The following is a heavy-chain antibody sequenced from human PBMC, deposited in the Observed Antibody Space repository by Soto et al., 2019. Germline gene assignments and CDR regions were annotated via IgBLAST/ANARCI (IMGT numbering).Heavy chain of an antibody. V-gene: IGHV1-8*01. Sequence: QVQLVQSGAEVKKPGASVRVSCKASGYAFINHNINWVRQATGQGLEWMGWMNPKSGNTGYAQKCQGRATMTRSTSISTAHMELTSLTSEDTAVYYCARDIILEPAASNWFDPWGQGTLVTVSS. CDR2: MNPKSGNT. CDR3: ARDIILEPAASNWFDP. J-gene: IGHJ5*02. D-gene: IGHD2-2*01. CDR1: GYAFINHN.